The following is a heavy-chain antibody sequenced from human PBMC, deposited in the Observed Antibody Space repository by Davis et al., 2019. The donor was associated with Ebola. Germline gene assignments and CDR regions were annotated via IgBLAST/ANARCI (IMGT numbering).Heavy chain of an antibody. Sequence: PSETLSLTCAVYGESFSAYSWNWIRQLPGKGLEWIGYIYHSGSTYFNPSLNRRFTISVDRSMNQFSLQMDSVTAADTAIYYCAGRGTSNAFDVWGQGAMVTVSS. V-gene: IGHV4-30-2*01. CDR2: IYHSGST. CDR3: AGRGTSNAFDV. D-gene: IGHD1-26*01. CDR1: GESFSAYS. J-gene: IGHJ3*01.